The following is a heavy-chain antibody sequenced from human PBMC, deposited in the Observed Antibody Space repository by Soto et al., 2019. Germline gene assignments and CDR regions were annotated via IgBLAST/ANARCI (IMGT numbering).Heavy chain of an antibody. J-gene: IGHJ6*02. CDR3: GGGDYRYGYYYYYGMDV. V-gene: IGHV1-69*01. CDR1: GGTFSSYA. D-gene: IGHD3-9*01. CDR2: IIPIFGTA. Sequence: QVQLVQSGAEVKKPGSSVKVSCKASGGTFSSYAISWVRQAPGQGLEWMGGIIPIFGTANYAQKFQGRVTITADESTSTAYMELRSLRSEDKGVYYCGGGDYRYGYYYYYGMDVWGQGTTVTVSS.